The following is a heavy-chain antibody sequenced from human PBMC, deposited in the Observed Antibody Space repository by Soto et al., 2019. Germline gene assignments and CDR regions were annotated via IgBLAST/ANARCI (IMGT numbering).Heavy chain of an antibody. V-gene: IGHV4-59*08. CDR2: AYSDSA. D-gene: IGHD6-19*01. CDR3: AAYRRGEGGMGY. J-gene: IGHJ4*02. Sequence: QVQLQESGPGVVKPSETLSLTCTVSGASVSSHHWTWIRQPPGKGMEWIGAYSDSASYSPSLKSRVTISAHTPKTHFSLTLSSVTASHTAVYYCAAYRRGEGGMGYWGQGTLVTVSS. CDR1: GASVSSHH.